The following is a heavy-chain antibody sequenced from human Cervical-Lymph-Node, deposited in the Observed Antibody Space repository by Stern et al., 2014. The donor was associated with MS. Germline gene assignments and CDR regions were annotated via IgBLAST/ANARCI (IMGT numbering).Heavy chain of an antibody. CDR2: VTGDGSDT. Sequence: EVQLVESGGGLVQTGGSLRLSCAASGFTFSNFWMSWVRQAPGKGLVWVSHVTGDGSDTDYADSVRGRFTISRDNAKSTLYLQMNNLRVEDTAIYYCAASTGWDPTYWGPGTLVAVSS. V-gene: IGHV3-74*02. CDR1: GFTFSNFW. J-gene: IGHJ4*02. CDR3: AASTGWDPTY. D-gene: IGHD1-26*01.